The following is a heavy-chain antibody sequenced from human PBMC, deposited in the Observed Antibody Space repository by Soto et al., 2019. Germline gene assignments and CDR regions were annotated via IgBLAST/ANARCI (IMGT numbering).Heavy chain of an antibody. Sequence: EVQLVESGGGLVQPGGSLRLSCAASGFTFSSYWMHWVRQAPGKGLEWVSRINDDGRRTSYADSVKGRFTISRDNAKNTVYLQMSILRDDATAIYCCARRHRPSYTSDYWGQGTLVTVSS. CDR3: ARRHRPSYTSDY. CDR1: GFTFSSYW. D-gene: IGHD4-4*01. J-gene: IGHJ4*02. CDR2: INDDGRRT. V-gene: IGHV3-74*01.